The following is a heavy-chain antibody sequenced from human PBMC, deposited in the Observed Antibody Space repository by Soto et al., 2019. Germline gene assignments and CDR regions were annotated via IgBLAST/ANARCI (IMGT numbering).Heavy chain of an antibody. J-gene: IGHJ1*01. CDR2: IYHSGST. CDR1: GGSISSGGYS. CDR3: ASPVTTLAYCGGDCPPSGYFQH. V-gene: IGHV4-30-2*01. D-gene: IGHD2-21*02. Sequence: QLQLQESGSGLVKPSQTLSLTCAVSGGSISSGGYSWSWIRQPPGKGLEWIGYIYHSGSTYYNPSLKSRVTISVDRSKNQFSLKLSSVTAADTAVYFCASPVTTLAYCGGDCPPSGYFQHWGQGTLVTGSS.